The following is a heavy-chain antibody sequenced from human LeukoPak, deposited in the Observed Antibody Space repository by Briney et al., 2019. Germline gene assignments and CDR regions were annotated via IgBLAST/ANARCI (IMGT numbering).Heavy chain of an antibody. J-gene: IGHJ3*02. V-gene: IGHV3-30*02. D-gene: IGHD3-10*01. CDR1: GFTFSSYG. CDR3: AREPRDYYGSGGIDAFDI. Sequence: TGGSLRLSCAASGFTFSSYGMLCPRQAPGKGLEGVAFIRYGGSNKYYADSVKGRFTISRDNSKNTLYLQMNSLRAEDTAVYYCAREPRDYYGSGGIDAFDIWGQGTMVTVSS. CDR2: IRYGGSNK.